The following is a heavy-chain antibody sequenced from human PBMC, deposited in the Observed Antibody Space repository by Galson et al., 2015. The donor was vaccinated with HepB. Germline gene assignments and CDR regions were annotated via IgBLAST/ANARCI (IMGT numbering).Heavy chain of an antibody. J-gene: IGHJ4*02. V-gene: IGHV1-69*04. D-gene: IGHD6-13*01. CDR3: ARDPFSSSWYIY. Sequence: QSGAEAKKPGESLRTSCKASGGTFSSYTISWVRQAPGQGLEWMGRIIPILGIANYAQKFQGRVTITADKSTSTAYMELSSLRSEDTAVYYCARDPFSSSWYIYWGQGTLVTVSS. CDR2: IIPILGIA. CDR1: GGTFSSYT.